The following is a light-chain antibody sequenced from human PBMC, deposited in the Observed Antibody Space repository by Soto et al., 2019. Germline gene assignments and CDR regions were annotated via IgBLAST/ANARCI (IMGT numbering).Light chain of an antibody. V-gene: IGKV3D-15*01. CDR3: CQYHNWPRT. Sequence: EFVLTQSPGTLSLSPGERATLSCRASQSFRGLLAWYQQKPGQAPRLLIYDAYNRATGIPPRFSGSGSGTEFTLTISSLQSEDFAVYYCCQYHNWPRTFGQGTKVDIK. CDR2: DAY. J-gene: IGKJ1*01. CDR1: QSFRGL.